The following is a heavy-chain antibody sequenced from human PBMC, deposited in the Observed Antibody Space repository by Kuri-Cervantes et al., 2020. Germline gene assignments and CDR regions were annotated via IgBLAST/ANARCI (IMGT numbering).Heavy chain of an antibody. Sequence: GESLKISFAASGFTFSSYAMHWVRQAPGKGLEWVAVISYDGSNKHYADSVKGRFTISRDNSKNTLYLQMNSLRAEDTAVYYCAKDPHFGGRFGELSPDYYYYGMDVWGQGTTVTVSS. D-gene: IGHD3-10*01. J-gene: IGHJ6*02. CDR1: GFTFSSYA. CDR3: AKDPHFGGRFGELSPDYYYYGMDV. V-gene: IGHV3-30-3*01. CDR2: ISYDGSNK.